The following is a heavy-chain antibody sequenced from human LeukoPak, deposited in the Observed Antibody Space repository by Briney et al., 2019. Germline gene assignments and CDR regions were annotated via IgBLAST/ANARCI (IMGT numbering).Heavy chain of an antibody. J-gene: IGHJ3*02. CDR3: ARVTYDSVWEIDSFDI. CDR2: IYYTAST. CDR1: GGSVSSRSHY. Sequence: PSETLSLTCTVSGGSVSSRSHYWGWIRQSPGQGLEWIGHIYYTASTNQNPSLESRVAMSVDTSVNQFSLRLSAVSAADTAVYYCARVTYDSVWEIDSFDIWGRGTLVTVSS. D-gene: IGHD3-16*01. V-gene: IGHV4-61*05.